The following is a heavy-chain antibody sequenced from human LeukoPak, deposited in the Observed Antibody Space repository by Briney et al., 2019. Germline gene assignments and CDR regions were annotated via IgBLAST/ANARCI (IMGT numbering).Heavy chain of an antibody. Sequence: GGSLRLSCAASGFTFSSYEMNWVRQAPGKGLEWVSYISSSGSTIYYADSVKGRFTISRDNAKNSLYLQMNSLRAEDTAVYYCAAQFSGYYPGYWGQGTLVTVSS. D-gene: IGHD3-22*01. J-gene: IGHJ4*02. CDR1: GFTFSSYE. CDR2: ISSSGSTI. CDR3: AAQFSGYYPGY. V-gene: IGHV3-48*03.